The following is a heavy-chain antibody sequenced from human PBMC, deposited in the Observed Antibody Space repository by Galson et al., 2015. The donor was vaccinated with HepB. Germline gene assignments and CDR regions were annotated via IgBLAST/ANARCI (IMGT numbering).Heavy chain of an antibody. D-gene: IGHD3-3*01. CDR2: ISAYNGNT. V-gene: IGHV1-18*04. J-gene: IGHJ5*02. CDR1: GYTFTSYG. CDR3: ARDGTIFGVVAQRNNWFDP. Sequence: SVKVSCKASGYTFTSYGISWVRQAPGQGLEWMGWISAYNGNTNYAQKLQGRVTMTTDTSTSTAYMELRSLRSDDTAVYYCARDGTIFGVVAQRNNWFDPWGQGTLVTVSS.